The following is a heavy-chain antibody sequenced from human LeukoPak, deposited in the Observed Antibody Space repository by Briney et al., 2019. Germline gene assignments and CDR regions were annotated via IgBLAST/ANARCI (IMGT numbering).Heavy chain of an antibody. CDR2: IHYSGST. J-gene: IGHJ4*02. CDR3: ARLEYTGYDHKFDS. CDR1: GGSISSYY. D-gene: IGHD5-12*01. V-gene: IGHV4-59*08. Sequence: SETLCLTCPVSGGSISSYYWNWIRQPPGKRLEWIGYIHYSGSTNYNPSLKSRVTISLDTSKKHFSLKLSSVTAADAAVYYCARLEYTGYDHKFDSWGQGTLVTVSS.